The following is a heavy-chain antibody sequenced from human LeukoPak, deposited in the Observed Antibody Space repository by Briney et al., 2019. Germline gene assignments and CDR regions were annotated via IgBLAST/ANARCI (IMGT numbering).Heavy chain of an antibody. CDR3: AGTYYYDSSGYYIFDY. J-gene: IGHJ4*02. CDR2: IIPIFGTA. CDR1: GGTFSSYA. Sequence: SVRVSCKASGGTFSSYAISWVRQAPGQGLEWMGRIIPIFGTANYAQKFQSRVTITTDESTSTAYMELSSLRSEDTAVYYCAGTYYYDSSGYYIFDYWGQGTLVTVSS. V-gene: IGHV1-69*05. D-gene: IGHD3-22*01.